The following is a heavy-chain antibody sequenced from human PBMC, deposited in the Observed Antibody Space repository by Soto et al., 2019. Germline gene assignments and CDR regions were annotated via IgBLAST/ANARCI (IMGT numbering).Heavy chain of an antibody. D-gene: IGHD6-13*01. J-gene: IGHJ6*02. Sequence: PGESLKISCKGSGYSFTSYWINWVRHMPGRGLEWMEIIYPGDSDTRYSPSFQGQVTISADKSINTAYLQWRSLKASDTAVYYCARHHGSPGSYFGMDVWGQGTTVTVSS. V-gene: IGHV5-51*01. CDR3: ARHHGSPGSYFGMDV. CDR2: IYPGDSDT. CDR1: GYSFTSYW.